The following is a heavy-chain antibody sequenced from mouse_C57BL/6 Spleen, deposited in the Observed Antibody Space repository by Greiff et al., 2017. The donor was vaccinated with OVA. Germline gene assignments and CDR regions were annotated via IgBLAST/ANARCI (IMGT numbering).Heavy chain of an antibody. Sequence: EVKVEESGGGLVKPGGSLKLSCAASGFTFSDYGMHWVRQAPEKGLEWVAYISSGSSTIYYADTVKGRFTISRDNAKNTLFLQMTSLRSEDTAMYYCARKLTGDYWGQGTTLTVSS. V-gene: IGHV5-17*01. D-gene: IGHD4-1*01. CDR2: ISSGSSTI. CDR3: ARKLTGDY. CDR1: GFTFSDYG. J-gene: IGHJ2*01.